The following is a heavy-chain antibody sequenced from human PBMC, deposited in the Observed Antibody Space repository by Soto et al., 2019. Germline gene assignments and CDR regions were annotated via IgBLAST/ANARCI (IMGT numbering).Heavy chain of an antibody. CDR1: SGSISSSNW. CDR2: IYHSGST. D-gene: IGHD4-17*01. J-gene: IGHJ4*02. Sequence: QVQLQESGPGLVKPSGTLSLTCAVSSGSISSSNWWSGFSQPPGKGLEWIGEIYHSGSTNYNPSLRRRGSISLDKTQNQFSLKLSSGTAADTAVYYCPRCGYYEDYLGQGTLGTVSS. CDR3: PRCGYYEDY. V-gene: IGHV4-4*02.